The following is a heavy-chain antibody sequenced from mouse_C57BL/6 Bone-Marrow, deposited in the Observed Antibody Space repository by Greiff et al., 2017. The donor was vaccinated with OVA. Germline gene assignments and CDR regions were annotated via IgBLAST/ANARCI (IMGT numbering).Heavy chain of an antibody. CDR1: GYTFTSYW. V-gene: IGHV1-5*01. CDR2: IYPGNSDT. D-gene: IGHD2-4*01. CDR3: TSMAIDYDYDDGFFGY. J-gene: IGHJ2*01. Sequence: EVQLQESGTVLARPGASVKMSCKTSGYTFTSYWMHWVKQRPGQGLEWIGAIYPGNSDTSYNQKFKGKAKLTAGTSASPAYLEISSLTNEDSAFYSFTSMAIDYDYDDGFFGYWGQGTTLTVSS.